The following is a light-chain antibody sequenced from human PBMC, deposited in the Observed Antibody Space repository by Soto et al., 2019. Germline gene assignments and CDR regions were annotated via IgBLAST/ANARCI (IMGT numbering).Light chain of an antibody. J-gene: IGKJ5*01. CDR1: QDIRGA. CDR2: DVS. CDR3: QQFNSYPLT. Sequence: IQVTQSPSSLSASVGDRVTITCRASQDIRGALAWYQQKPGKAPKLLIYDVSTLESGVPSRFSGSGAGKEFTLTITSPQPEDFGTYYCQQFNSYPLTFGHGTRLEIK. V-gene: IGKV1-13*02.